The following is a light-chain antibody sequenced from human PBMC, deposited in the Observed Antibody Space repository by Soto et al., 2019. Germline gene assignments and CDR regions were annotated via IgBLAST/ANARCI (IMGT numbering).Light chain of an antibody. Sequence: EIGMTQSPATLSVSPGEGATLSCRASQSVSSKLAWYQQKPGQAPRLLIYGASTRATGIPARFSGSGSGTDFTLIISSLQSEDSAVYYCQQYNSWLWTFGQGTKVDIK. CDR3: QQYNSWLWT. CDR1: QSVSSK. J-gene: IGKJ1*01. V-gene: IGKV3-15*01. CDR2: GAS.